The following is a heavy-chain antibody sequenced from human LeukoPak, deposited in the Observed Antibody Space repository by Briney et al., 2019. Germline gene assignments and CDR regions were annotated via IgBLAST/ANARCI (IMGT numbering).Heavy chain of an antibody. V-gene: IGHV4-34*01. CDR3: ARVSYSSSWYPNQPVLYYYYMDV. CDR1: GGSFSGYY. D-gene: IGHD6-13*01. Sequence: SETLSLTCAVYGGSFSGYYWSWLRQPPGKGLEWIGQINHSESTNYNPSLKSRVTISVDTSKNQFSLELSSVTAADTAVFYCARVSYSSSWYPNQPVLYYYYMDVWGKGTTVTVSS. CDR2: INHSEST. J-gene: IGHJ6*03.